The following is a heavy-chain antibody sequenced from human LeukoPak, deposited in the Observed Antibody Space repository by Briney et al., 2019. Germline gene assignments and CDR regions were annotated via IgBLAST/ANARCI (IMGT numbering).Heavy chain of an antibody. CDR2: ISSSSSYI. CDR3: ARDPRFRPGSNYVDYYFDY. CDR1: GFTLSNYY. V-gene: IGHV3-21*01. J-gene: IGHJ4*02. Sequence: PGGSLRLSCAASGFTLSNYYMNWVRQAPGKGLEWVSSISSSSSYIYYADSVKGRFTISRDNAKNSLYLQMNSLRAEDTAVYYCARDPRFRPGSNYVDYYFDYWGQGTLVTVSS. D-gene: IGHD4-11*01.